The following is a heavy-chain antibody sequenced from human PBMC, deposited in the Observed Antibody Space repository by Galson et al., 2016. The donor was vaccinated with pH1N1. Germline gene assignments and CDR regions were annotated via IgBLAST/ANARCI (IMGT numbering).Heavy chain of an antibody. V-gene: IGHV1-69*10. CDR3: ATCYSSSWYHQYFQY. Sequence: SVKVSCKASGGTFSSYGISWVRQAPGQGLEWMGGIIPIVGMANYAQKFQGRVTMTADISTTTAYMELSSLRSEDTAVYYCATCYSSSWYHQYFQYWGQGSLVTVSS. CDR1: GGTFSSYG. D-gene: IGHD6-13*01. CDR2: IIPIVGMA. J-gene: IGHJ1*01.